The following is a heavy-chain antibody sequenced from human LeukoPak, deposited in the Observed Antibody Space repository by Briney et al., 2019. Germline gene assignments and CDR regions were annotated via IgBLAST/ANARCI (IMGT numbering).Heavy chain of an antibody. CDR3: ADGAHRAKLGY. J-gene: IGHJ4*02. D-gene: IGHD3-16*01. Sequence: PGGSLRLSCAASGFPFSSYAMSWVRQAPGKGLEWVSSINGIGASTHYADSVKGRFTISRDNAKNTLSLQMTSLRAEDTAVYYCADGAHRAKLGYWGQGTLVTVSS. V-gene: IGHV3-23*01. CDR2: INGIGAST. CDR1: GFPFSSYA.